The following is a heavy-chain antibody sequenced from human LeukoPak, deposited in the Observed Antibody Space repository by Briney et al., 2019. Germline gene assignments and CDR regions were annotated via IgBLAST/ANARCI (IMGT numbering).Heavy chain of an antibody. CDR2: IKQDGSVK. D-gene: IGHD6-6*01. CDR1: GFTFSSYW. CDR3: ARIGYSSSSLDF. V-gene: IGHV3-7*03. J-gene: IGHJ4*02. Sequence: GGSLRLSWAASGFTFSSYWMSWVRQAPGKGLEWVANIKQDGSVKYYVDSVKGRFTISRDNAKNSLYLQMNSLRAEDTAVYNCARIGYSSSSLDFWGRGTLVTVSS.